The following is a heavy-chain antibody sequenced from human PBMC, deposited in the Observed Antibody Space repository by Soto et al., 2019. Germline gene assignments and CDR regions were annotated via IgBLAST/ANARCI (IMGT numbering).Heavy chain of an antibody. CDR2: IWYDGSNK. Sequence: GGSLRLSCAASGFTFSSYGMHWVRQAPGKGLEWVAVIWYDGSNKYYADSVKGRFTISRDNSKNTLYLQMNSLRAEDTAVYYCARGELLWFGESKAEGFDPWGQGTLVTVSS. J-gene: IGHJ5*02. CDR1: GFTFSSYG. CDR3: ARGELLWFGESKAEGFDP. V-gene: IGHV3-33*01. D-gene: IGHD3-10*01.